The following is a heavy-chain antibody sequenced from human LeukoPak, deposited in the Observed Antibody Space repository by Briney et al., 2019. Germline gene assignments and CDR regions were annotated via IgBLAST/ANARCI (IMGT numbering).Heavy chain of an antibody. CDR3: ARRLASVATAGYWFDP. CDR2: IYYSGST. V-gene: IGHV4-59*01. CDR1: GDSISSYY. D-gene: IGHD6-13*01. J-gene: IGHJ5*02. Sequence: PSETLSLTCTVSGDSISSYYWSWIRQPPGKGLEWIGYIYYSGSTNYSPPLKSRVTISVDTSKNQLSLKLSSVTAADTAVYYCARRLASVATAGYWFDPWGQGTLVTVSS.